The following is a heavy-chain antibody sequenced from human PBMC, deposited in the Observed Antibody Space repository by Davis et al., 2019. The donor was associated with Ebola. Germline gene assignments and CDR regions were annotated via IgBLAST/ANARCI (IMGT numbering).Heavy chain of an antibody. CDR1: GGSISSNH. Sequence: PSETLSLTCTVSGGSISSNHWWSWVRQAPGKGLEWVSGIYGGDTHYADSVKGRFTISRDNSKNTLHLQMHSLRVEDTAVYFCAREPTGNYYYFYGMDVWGKGTTVSVSS. J-gene: IGHJ6*04. D-gene: IGHD4-11*01. CDR3: AREPTGNYYYFYGMDV. V-gene: IGHV3-53*01. CDR2: IYGGDT.